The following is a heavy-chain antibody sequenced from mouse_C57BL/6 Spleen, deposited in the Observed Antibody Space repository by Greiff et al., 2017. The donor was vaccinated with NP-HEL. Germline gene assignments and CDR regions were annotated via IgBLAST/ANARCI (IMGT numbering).Heavy chain of an antibody. CDR3: AREDTTGAFDY. CDR1: GYSITSGYY. V-gene: IGHV3-6*01. CDR2: ISYDGSN. D-gene: IGHD1-1*01. Sequence: EVKLLESGPGLVKPSQSLSLTCSVTGYSITSGYYWNWIRQFPGNKLEWMGYISYDGSNNYNPSLKNRISITRDTSKNQFFLKLNSVTTEDTATYYCAREDTTGAFDYWGQGTTLTVSS. J-gene: IGHJ2*01.